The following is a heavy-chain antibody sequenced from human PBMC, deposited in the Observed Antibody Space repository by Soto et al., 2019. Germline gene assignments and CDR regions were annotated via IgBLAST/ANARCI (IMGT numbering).Heavy chain of an antibody. CDR3: ARGDLLRYFDWPLTFSGMDV. J-gene: IGHJ6*02. Sequence: PGGSLRLSCAASGFTFSSYSMNWVRQAPGKGLEWVSSISSSSSYIYYADSVKGRFTISRDNAKNSLYLQMNSLRAEDTAVYYCARGDLLRYFDWPLTFSGMDVWGQGTTVTVSS. D-gene: IGHD3-9*01. V-gene: IGHV3-21*01. CDR1: GFTFSSYS. CDR2: ISSSSSYI.